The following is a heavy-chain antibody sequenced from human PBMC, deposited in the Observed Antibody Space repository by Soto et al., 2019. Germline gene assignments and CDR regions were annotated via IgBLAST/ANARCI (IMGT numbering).Heavy chain of an antibody. D-gene: IGHD5-12*01. CDR1: GGTFSSYA. CDR3: ARDPTIVATGGYYYYGMDV. Sequence: ASVKVSCKASGGTFSSYAISWVRQAPGQGLEWMGGIIPIFGTANYAQKFQGRVTITADESTSTAYMELSSLRSEDTAVYYCARDPTIVATGGYYYYGMDVWGQGTTVTVSS. J-gene: IGHJ6*02. V-gene: IGHV1-69*13. CDR2: IIPIFGTA.